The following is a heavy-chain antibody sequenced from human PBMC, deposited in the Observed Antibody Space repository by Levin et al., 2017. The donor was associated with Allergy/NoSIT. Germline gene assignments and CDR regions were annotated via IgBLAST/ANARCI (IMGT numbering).Heavy chain of an antibody. CDR1: GFSFSNFW. V-gene: IGHV3-74*01. Sequence: GGSLRLSCAASGFSFSNFWMHWVRQVPGKGLVWVSRINTDGSVTNYADSVKGRFTISRDNAKNTLYLQMDSLRAEETALYYCTRDIGGKYAYWGQGPLVTVSS. J-gene: IGHJ4*02. CDR3: TRDIGGKYAY. CDR2: INTDGSVT. D-gene: IGHD1-1*01.